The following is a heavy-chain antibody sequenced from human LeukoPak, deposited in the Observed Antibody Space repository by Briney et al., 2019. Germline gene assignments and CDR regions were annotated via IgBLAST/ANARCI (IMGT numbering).Heavy chain of an antibody. CDR1: GGSISSGSYY. Sequence: PSETLSLTCTVSGGSISSGSYYWGWIRQPPGKGLEWIGTIYYSGITYYNPSLKSRVTISIDTSKNQFSLKLSSVTAADTAVYYCARQGSGNYLSPVNYWGQGTLVTVSS. V-gene: IGHV4-39*01. J-gene: IGHJ4*02. CDR3: ARQGSGNYLSPVNY. CDR2: IYYSGIT. D-gene: IGHD1-26*01.